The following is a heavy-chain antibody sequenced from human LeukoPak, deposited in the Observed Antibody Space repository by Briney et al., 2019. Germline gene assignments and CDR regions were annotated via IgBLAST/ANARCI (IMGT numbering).Heavy chain of an antibody. D-gene: IGHD3-22*01. J-gene: IGHJ4*02. CDR2: ISYSGITI. CDR1: GFTFSDYS. Sequence: PGGSLRLSCEASGFTFSDYSMSWIRQAPGKGLEWVSYISYSGITIYYADSVKGRFTISRDNAKTSLFLQMDSLRAEDTAVYCCASGSAYYDSSGYYWGRFDYWGQGTLVTVSS. CDR3: ASGSAYYDSSGYYWGRFDY. V-gene: IGHV3-11*01.